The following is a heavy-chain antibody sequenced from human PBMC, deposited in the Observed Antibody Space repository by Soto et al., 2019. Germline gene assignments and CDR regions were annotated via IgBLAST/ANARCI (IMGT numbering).Heavy chain of an antibody. CDR3: ARARCSSTSCLKYYYYYMDV. J-gene: IGHJ6*03. CDR1: GGTFSSYT. D-gene: IGHD2-2*01. Sequence: QVQLVQSGAEVKKPGSSVKVSCKASGGTFSSYTISWVRQAPGQGLEWMGRIIPILGIANYAQKFQGRVTITADKSTSTAYMEVSSLRSEDTAVYYCARARCSSTSCLKYYYYYMDVWGKGSTVTVFS. V-gene: IGHV1-69*02. CDR2: IIPILGIA.